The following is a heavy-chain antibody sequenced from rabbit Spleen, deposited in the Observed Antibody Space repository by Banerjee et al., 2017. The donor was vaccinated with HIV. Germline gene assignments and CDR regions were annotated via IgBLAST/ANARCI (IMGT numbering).Heavy chain of an antibody. CDR2: IYTGNDKT. Sequence: VESGGGLVQPGTSLTLTCTASGFSLSSSYDMCWVRQAPGKGLEWVGCIYTGNDKTYYASWAKGRFTISKPSSTTVTLRMTSLTVADTAAYFCTRDSGSGPYIDGYFNLWGQGTLVTVS. V-gene: IGHV1S40*01. D-gene: IGHD1-1*01. J-gene: IGHJ4*01. CDR1: GFSLSSSYD. CDR3: TRDSGSGPYIDGYFNL.